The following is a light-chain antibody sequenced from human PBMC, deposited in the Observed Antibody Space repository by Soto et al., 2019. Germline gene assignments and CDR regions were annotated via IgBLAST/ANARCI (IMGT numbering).Light chain of an antibody. CDR3: QQYYSSPYT. CDR1: QSVTSSY. V-gene: IGKV3-20*01. J-gene: IGKJ2*01. Sequence: EIVLTQSPGTLSLSPGESATLSCRTSQSVTSSYLAWYQQKPGQAPRLLIYGASTRATGIPDRFSGGGSGTVFILTISSLEPEDFAVYYCQQYYSSPYTFGQGTEVEIK. CDR2: GAS.